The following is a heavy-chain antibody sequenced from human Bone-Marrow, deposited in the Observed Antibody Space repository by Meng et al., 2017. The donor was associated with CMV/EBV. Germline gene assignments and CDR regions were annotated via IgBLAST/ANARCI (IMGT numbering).Heavy chain of an antibody. V-gene: IGHV3-20*04. CDR1: GFTFSNYW. CDR2: INWNGGST. Sequence: GGSLRLSCAASGFTFSNYWMSWVRQAPGKGLEWVSGINWNGGSTGYADSVKGRFTISRDNAKNSLYLQMNSLRAEDTALYYCARVGEYQLLYSIDYWGQGTLVTVSS. D-gene: IGHD2-2*02. J-gene: IGHJ4*02. CDR3: ARVGEYQLLYSIDY.